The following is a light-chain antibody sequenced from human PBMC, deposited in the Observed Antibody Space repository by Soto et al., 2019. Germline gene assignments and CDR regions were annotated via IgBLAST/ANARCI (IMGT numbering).Light chain of an antibody. V-gene: IGKV3-20*01. CDR1: ESVASIF. Sequence: EIVLTQSPGTLSLSPGERATLSCRASESVASIFLGWYQQKPGQAPRLLIYGAVSRATGTPDRFSASGSGTEFTLTVSRLEPEDSAVYYCQQFGRSGLTFGGGTKVEIK. CDR3: QQFGRSGLT. J-gene: IGKJ4*01. CDR2: GAV.